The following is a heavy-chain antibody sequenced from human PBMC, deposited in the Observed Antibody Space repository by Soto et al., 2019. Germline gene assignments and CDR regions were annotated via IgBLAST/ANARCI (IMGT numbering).Heavy chain of an antibody. D-gene: IGHD2-2*01. V-gene: IGHV3-74*01. CDR3: AIGASGKFYQDS. CDR2: INSDGTRT. J-gene: IGHJ4*02. Sequence: DVQLVESGGGLLQPGGSLRLSCATSGFTFSRDWMHWVRQAPGKGLVWVSRINSDGTRTNYADYAEGRFTISRDNAKNTLYLQMNSLRAEDTAVYFCAIGASGKFYQDSWGQGTLVTVSS. CDR1: GFTFSRDW.